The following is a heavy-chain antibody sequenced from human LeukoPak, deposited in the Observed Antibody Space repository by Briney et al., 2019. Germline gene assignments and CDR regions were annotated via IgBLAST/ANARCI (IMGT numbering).Heavy chain of an antibody. Sequence: ASVKVSCKASGYTFTSYGINWVRQAPGQGLEWMGIINPSGGSTSYAQKFQGRVTMTRDMSTSTVYMELSSLRSEDTAVYYCARDRRSGWYDYWGQGTLVTVSS. D-gene: IGHD6-19*01. J-gene: IGHJ4*02. CDR3: ARDRRSGWYDY. CDR1: GYTFTSYG. CDR2: INPSGGST. V-gene: IGHV1-46*01.